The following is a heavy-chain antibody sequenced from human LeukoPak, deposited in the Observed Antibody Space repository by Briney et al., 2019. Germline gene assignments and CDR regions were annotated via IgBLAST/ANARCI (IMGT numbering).Heavy chain of an antibody. Sequence: SQTLSLTCTVSGGSISSGDYYWSWIRQHPGKGLEWIGYIYYSGSTYYNPSLKSRVTMSVDTSKNQFSLKLSSVTAADTAVYYCASPGIAVAGDAFDIWGQGTMVTVSS. CDR1: GGSISSGDYY. CDR2: IYYSGST. V-gene: IGHV4-31*03. CDR3: ASPGIAVAGDAFDI. D-gene: IGHD6-19*01. J-gene: IGHJ3*02.